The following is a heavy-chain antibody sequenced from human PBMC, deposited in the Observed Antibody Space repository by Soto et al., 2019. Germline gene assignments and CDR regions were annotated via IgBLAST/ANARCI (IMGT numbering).Heavy chain of an antibody. V-gene: IGHV5-51*01. J-gene: IGHJ4*02. CDR3: VIHTNSGWYYFDL. D-gene: IGHD6-13*01. CDR1: GYSFSSYW. CDR2: IYPGDSDT. Sequence: PGGSLKISCKGSGYSFSSYWIGWVRQMPGKGLEWMGIIYPGDSDTRYSPSFQGQVTISADKSISTAYLQWSSLKASDTAMYYCVIHTNSGWYYFDLWGQGTLVTLAS.